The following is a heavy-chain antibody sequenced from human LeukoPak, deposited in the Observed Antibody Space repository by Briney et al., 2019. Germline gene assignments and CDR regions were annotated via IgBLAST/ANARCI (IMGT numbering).Heavy chain of an antibody. CDR1: GFTFSSYS. V-gene: IGHV3-48*01. D-gene: IGHD2-2*01. J-gene: IGHJ4*02. CDR2: ISSSSSTI. Sequence: PGGSLRLSCAASGFTFSSYSMNWVRQAPGKGLEWVSYISSSSSTIYYADSVKGRFTISRDNAKNSLYLQMNSLRAEDTAVYYCARSREIVVPASIGYWGQGTLVTVSS. CDR3: ARSREIVVPASIGY.